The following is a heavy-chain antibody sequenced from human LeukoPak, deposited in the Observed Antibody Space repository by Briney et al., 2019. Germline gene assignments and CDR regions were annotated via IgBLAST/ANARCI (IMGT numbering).Heavy chain of an antibody. V-gene: IGHV4-34*01. Sequence: SETLSLTCTVSGGSISSYYWSWNRQPPGKGLEWIGEINHSGSTNYNPSLKSRVTISVDTSKNQFSLKLSSVTAADTAVYYCAGGVNGDTATADYWGQGTLVTVSS. D-gene: IGHD5-18*01. J-gene: IGHJ4*02. CDR3: AGGVNGDTATADY. CDR1: GGSISSYY. CDR2: INHSGST.